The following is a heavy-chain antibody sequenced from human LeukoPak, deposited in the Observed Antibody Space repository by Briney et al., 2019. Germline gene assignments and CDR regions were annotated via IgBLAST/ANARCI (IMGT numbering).Heavy chain of an antibody. Sequence: GGSLRLSCAASGFTFSNAWMSWVRQAPGKGLEWVGRIKSKTDGGTTDYAAPVKGRFTISRDDSKNTLYLQMNSLKTEDTAAYYCTTDYYYDILTGYYTPLDYFDYWGQGTLVTVSS. J-gene: IGHJ4*02. CDR1: GFTFSNAW. V-gene: IGHV3-15*01. CDR2: IKSKTDGGTT. D-gene: IGHD3-9*01. CDR3: TTDYYYDILTGYYTPLDYFDY.